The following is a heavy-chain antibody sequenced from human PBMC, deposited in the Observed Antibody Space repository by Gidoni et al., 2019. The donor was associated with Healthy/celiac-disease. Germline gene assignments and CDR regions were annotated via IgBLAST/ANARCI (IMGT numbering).Heavy chain of an antibody. V-gene: IGHV3-23*01. CDR2: ISGSGGST. CDR1: GFTFSRYA. CDR3: AKSSLGELSLAYYFDY. D-gene: IGHD3-16*02. J-gene: IGHJ4*02. Sequence: EVQLLESGGGLVQPGGSLRLSCAASGFTFSRYAMSWVRQAPGKGLEWVSAISGSGGSTYYADSVKGRFTISRDNSKNTLYLQMNSLRAEDTAVYYCAKSSLGELSLAYYFDYWGQGTLVTVSS.